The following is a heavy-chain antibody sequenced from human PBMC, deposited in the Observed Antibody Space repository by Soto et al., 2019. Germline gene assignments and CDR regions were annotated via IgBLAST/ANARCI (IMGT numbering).Heavy chain of an antibody. V-gene: IGHV3-30*04. J-gene: IGHJ4*02. D-gene: IGHD1-26*01. CDR3: ARDDEHGSNCALAH. Sequence: QVQLVESGGGVVQPGRSLRLSCVVSGFTFSNHFMHWVRQAPGKGLGWVAGILPNGRDKDYADSVKGRFTISRDNYNNRLYLQMDSLRPEDTAVYYCARDDEHGSNCALAHWGQGALVTVSS. CDR1: GFTFSNHF. CDR2: ILPNGRDK.